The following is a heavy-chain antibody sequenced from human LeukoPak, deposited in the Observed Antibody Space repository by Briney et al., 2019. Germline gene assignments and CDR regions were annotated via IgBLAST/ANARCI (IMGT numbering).Heavy chain of an antibody. V-gene: IGHV4-34*01. Sequence: SETLSLTCAVYGGSFSGYYWSWIRQPPGKGLEWIGEINHSGSTNYNPSLKSRVTISVDTSKNQFSLKLSSVTAADTAVYYCAGGTPHYYDSSGYYYFWYFDLWGRGTLVTVSS. D-gene: IGHD3-22*01. CDR1: GGSFSGYY. CDR2: INHSGST. J-gene: IGHJ2*01. CDR3: AGGTPHYYDSSGYYYFWYFDL.